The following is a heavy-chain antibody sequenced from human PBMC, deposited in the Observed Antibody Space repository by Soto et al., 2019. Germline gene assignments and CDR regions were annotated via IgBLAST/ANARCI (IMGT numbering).Heavy chain of an antibody. Sequence: EVQLLESGGGLVQPGGSLRLSCAASRFTFHTYAMSWVRQTPGKGLEWISGILDSGGTYYADSVKGRFTISRDNSKNTLYLQMNSLRAEDTAMYYCAKDRQPDGFWPFDHWGQGTLITVSS. CDR2: ILDSGGT. CDR1: RFTFHTYA. J-gene: IGHJ4*02. V-gene: IGHV3-23*01. CDR3: AKDRQPDGFWPFDH. D-gene: IGHD3-3*01.